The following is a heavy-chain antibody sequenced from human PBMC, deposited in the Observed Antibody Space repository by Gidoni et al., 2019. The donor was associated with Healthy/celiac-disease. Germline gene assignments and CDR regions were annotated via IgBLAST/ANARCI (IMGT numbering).Heavy chain of an antibody. Sequence: FTFSSYAMSWVRQAPGKGLEWVSAISGSGGSTYYADSVKGRFTISRDNSKNTLYLQMNSLRAEDTAVYYCAKEPSYYDSEDWGQGTLVTVSS. CDR1: FTFSSYA. J-gene: IGHJ4*02. CDR2: ISGSGGST. CDR3: AKEPSYYDSED. V-gene: IGHV3-23*01. D-gene: IGHD3-22*01.